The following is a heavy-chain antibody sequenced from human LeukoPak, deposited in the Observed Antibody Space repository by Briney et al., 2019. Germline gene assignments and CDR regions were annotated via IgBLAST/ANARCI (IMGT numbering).Heavy chain of an antibody. V-gene: IGHV4-59*01. J-gene: IGHJ4*02. CDR3: ARDRSLDY. D-gene: IGHD2-15*01. CDR1: GGSTSSYY. Sequence: PEAPSLTCTVSGGSTSSYYWSWIPQPPGQGLEWIGYIYYSGSTNYTPSLKSRVTTSVDTSKNQFSLKLSSVTAADTAVYYSARDRSLDYWGQGTLVTVSS. CDR2: IYYSGST.